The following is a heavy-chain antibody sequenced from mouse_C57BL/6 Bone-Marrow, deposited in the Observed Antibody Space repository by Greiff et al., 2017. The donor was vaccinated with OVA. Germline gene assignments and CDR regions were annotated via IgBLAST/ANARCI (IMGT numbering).Heavy chain of an antibody. V-gene: IGHV5-15*01. CDR1: GFTFSDYG. CDR2: ISNLAYSI. J-gene: IGHJ2*01. Sequence: DVKLVESGGGLVQPGGSLKLSCAASGFTFSDYGMAWVRQAPRKGPEWVAFISNLAYSIYYADTVTGRFTISRENAKNTLYLEMSSLRSEDTAMYYCARQYYGSSFYFDYWGQGTTLTVSS. D-gene: IGHD1-1*01. CDR3: ARQYYGSSFYFDY.